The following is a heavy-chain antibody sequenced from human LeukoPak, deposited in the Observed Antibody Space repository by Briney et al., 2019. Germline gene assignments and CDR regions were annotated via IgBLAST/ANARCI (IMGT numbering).Heavy chain of an antibody. J-gene: IGHJ4*02. CDR1: GYTFTGYY. V-gene: IGHV1-2*06. Sequence: ASVKVSCKASGYTFTGYYIHWVRQAPGQGLEWMERINPNSGGTNYAQKFQGRVTMTRDTSISTAYMELSRLRSDDTAVYYCARDIVGIGYYDSSGHEDYWGQGSLVTVSS. CDR3: ARDIVGIGYYDSSGHEDY. D-gene: IGHD3-22*01. CDR2: INPNSGGT.